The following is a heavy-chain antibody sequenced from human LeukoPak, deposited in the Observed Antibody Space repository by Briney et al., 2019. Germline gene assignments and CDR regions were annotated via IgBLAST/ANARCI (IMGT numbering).Heavy chain of an antibody. D-gene: IGHD3-3*01. CDR2: ISYSVST. CDR1: GVAISSSGYY. J-gene: IGHJ5*02. CDR3: ARQRYDFWSGYFTVGFDP. Sequence: SETLSLTCTVSGVAISSSGYYWGWIRQPPGKGLEWSGGISYSVSTYYTPSLKRRVTISRDTSNNQSYLQLSSVAAADTAVYYCARQRYDFWSGYFTVGFDPWGQGTLVTVSS. V-gene: IGHV4-39*01.